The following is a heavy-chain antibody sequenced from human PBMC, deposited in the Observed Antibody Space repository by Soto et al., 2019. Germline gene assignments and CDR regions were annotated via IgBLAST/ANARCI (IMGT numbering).Heavy chain of an antibody. V-gene: IGHV3-30*18. J-gene: IGHJ6*02. D-gene: IGHD5-18*01. Sequence: GGSLRLSCAASGFTFSSYGMHWVRQAPGKGLEWVAVISYDGSNKYYADSVKGRFTISRDNSKNTLYLQMNSLRAEDTAVYYCAKVNSYGSPSPLFYYYYGMDVWGQGTTVTVSS. CDR3: AKVNSYGSPSPLFYYYYGMDV. CDR2: ISYDGSNK. CDR1: GFTFSSYG.